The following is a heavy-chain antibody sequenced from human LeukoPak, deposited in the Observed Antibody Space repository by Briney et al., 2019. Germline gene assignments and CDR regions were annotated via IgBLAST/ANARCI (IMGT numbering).Heavy chain of an antibody. J-gene: IGHJ6*02. V-gene: IGHV4-59*01. CDR2: IYYSGST. CDR3: ASSGYSYGFGYYYYYGMDV. CDR1: GGSTSSYY. Sequence: SETLSLTCTVSGGSTSSYYWSWIRQPPGKGPEWIGYIYYSGSTNYNPSLKSRVTISVDTSKNQFSLKLSSVTAADTAVYYCASSGYSYGFGYYYYYGMDVWGQGTTVTVSS. D-gene: IGHD5-18*01.